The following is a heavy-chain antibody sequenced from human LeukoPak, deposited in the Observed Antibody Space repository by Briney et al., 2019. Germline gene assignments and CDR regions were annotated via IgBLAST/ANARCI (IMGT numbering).Heavy chain of an antibody. CDR3: ARGSQIVVVPAAPDY. D-gene: IGHD2-2*01. J-gene: IGHJ4*02. Sequence: GASVKVSCKASGYTFTSYGISWVRQAPGQGLEWMGWISAYNGNTNYAQKLQGRVTMTTGTSTSTAYMELRSLRSDDTAVYYCARGSQIVVVPAAPDYWGQGTLVTVSS. CDR1: GYTFTSYG. V-gene: IGHV1-18*01. CDR2: ISAYNGNT.